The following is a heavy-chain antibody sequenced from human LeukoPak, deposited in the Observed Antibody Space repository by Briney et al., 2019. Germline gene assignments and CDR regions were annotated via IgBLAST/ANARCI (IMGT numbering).Heavy chain of an antibody. J-gene: IGHJ6*03. Sequence: SSQTLSLTCTVSGGSISSGSYYWSWIRQPAGKGLEWIGRIYTSGSTNYNPSLKSRVTISVDASKNQFSLKLSSVTAADTAVYYCARVIFGRDGRGGYYYMDVWGKGTTVTVSS. CDR1: GGSISSGSYY. CDR2: IYTSGST. D-gene: IGHD5-24*01. CDR3: ARVIFGRDGRGGYYYMDV. V-gene: IGHV4-61*02.